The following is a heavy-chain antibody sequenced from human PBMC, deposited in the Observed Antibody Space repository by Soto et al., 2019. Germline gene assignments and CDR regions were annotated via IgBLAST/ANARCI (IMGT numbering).Heavy chain of an antibody. D-gene: IGHD3-10*01. V-gene: IGHV1-18*01. CDR2: ISGYNGNT. Sequence: QVQLVQSGAEVKKPGASVKVSCKTSGYNFTSYGISWVRQAPGPGLEWMGWISGYNGNTNYAQKLQGRVTMTTDTSTSTDYMELSSLRSDGTAVYYCAREAVGGGLGRGDHWFDPWGQGTLVTVSS. CDR3: AREAVGGGLGRGDHWFDP. J-gene: IGHJ5*02. CDR1: GYNFTSYG.